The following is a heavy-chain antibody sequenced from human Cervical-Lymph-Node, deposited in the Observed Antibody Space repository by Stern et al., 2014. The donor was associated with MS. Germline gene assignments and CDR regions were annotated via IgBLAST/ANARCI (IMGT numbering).Heavy chain of an antibody. CDR3: ARGAYYYGSGTADAFDI. CDR1: GFTFSDYY. V-gene: IGHV3-11*01. CDR2: ISSSGSTI. D-gene: IGHD3-10*01. Sequence: DQLVESGGGLVKPGGSLRLSCAASGFTFSDYYMSWIRQAPGKGLEWVSYISSSGSTIYYADSVKGRITISRDNATNSMYLKMNSLRAEDTAVYYWARGAYYYGSGTADAFDIWGQGTMVTVSS. J-gene: IGHJ3*02.